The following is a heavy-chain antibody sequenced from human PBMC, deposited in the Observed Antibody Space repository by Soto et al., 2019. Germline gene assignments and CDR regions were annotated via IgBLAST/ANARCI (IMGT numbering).Heavy chain of an antibody. J-gene: IGHJ4*02. CDR1: GFTFSSYG. D-gene: IGHD5-12*01. V-gene: IGHV3-33*01. Sequence: GGSLRLSCAASGFTFSSYGMHWVRQAPGKGLEWVAVIWYDGSNKYYADSVKGRFTISRDNSKNTLYLQMNSLRAEDTAVYYCARVPHLRDGYNYGEVDYWGQGTLVTVSS. CDR3: ARVPHLRDGYNYGEVDY. CDR2: IWYDGSNK.